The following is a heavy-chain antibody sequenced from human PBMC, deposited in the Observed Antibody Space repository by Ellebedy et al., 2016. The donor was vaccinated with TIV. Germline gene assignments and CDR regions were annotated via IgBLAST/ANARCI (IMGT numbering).Heavy chain of an antibody. D-gene: IGHD3-22*01. CDR3: ARDGAPVDSSGYSLLWDAFDI. J-gene: IGHJ3*02. CDR2: RSYDGSNK. CDR1: GFTFSSYA. V-gene: IGHV3-30-3*01. Sequence: GGSLRLSCAASGFTFSSYAMHWVRQAPGKGLEWVAVRSYDGSNKYYADSVKGRFTISRDNSKNTLYLQMNSLRAEDTAVYYCARDGAPVDSSGYSLLWDAFDIWGQGTMVTVSS.